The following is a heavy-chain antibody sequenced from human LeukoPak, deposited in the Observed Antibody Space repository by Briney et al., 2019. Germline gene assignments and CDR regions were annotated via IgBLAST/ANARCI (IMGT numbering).Heavy chain of an antibody. CDR3: AREYCSSTSCYAIDY. V-gene: IGHV1-18*04. CDR2: ISAYNGNT. CDR1: GYTFTSYG. J-gene: IGHJ4*02. Sequence: GASVKVSCEASGYTFTSYGISWVRQAPGQGLEWMGWISAYNGNTNYAQKLQGRVTMTADTSTSTAYMELRSLRSDDTAVYYCAREYCSSTSCYAIDYWGQGTLVTVSS. D-gene: IGHD2-2*01.